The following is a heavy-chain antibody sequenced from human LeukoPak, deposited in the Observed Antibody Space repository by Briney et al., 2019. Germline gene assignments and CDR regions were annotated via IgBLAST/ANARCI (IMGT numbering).Heavy chain of an antibody. CDR1: GFTFSTYW. Sequence: GGSLRLSCAASGFTFSTYWMSWVRQAPGKGLEWVANIKQDGSEKYYVDSVKGRFTISRDNAKNSLYLQINSLRAEDTAVYYCTKTSGGYFFSGIDYWGQGTLVTVSS. CDR3: TKTSGGYFFSGIDY. CDR2: IKQDGSEK. D-gene: IGHD3-10*01. J-gene: IGHJ4*02. V-gene: IGHV3-7*01.